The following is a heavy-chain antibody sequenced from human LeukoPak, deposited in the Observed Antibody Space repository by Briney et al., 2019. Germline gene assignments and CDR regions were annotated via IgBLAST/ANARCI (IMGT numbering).Heavy chain of an antibody. J-gene: IGHJ4*02. CDR2: IYYSGST. Sequence: SETLSLTCTVSGGSISSYYWSWIRQPPGKGLEWIGYIYYSGSTNYNPSLKSRVTISVDTSKNQFSLKLSSVTAADTAVYYCATGSPPYYDFWSGYLDYWGQGTLVTVSS. CDR1: GGSISSYY. V-gene: IGHV4-59*01. D-gene: IGHD3-3*01. CDR3: ATGSPPYYDFWSGYLDY.